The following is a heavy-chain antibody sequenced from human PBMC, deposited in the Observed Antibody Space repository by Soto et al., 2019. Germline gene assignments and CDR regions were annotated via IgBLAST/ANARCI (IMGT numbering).Heavy chain of an antibody. CDR2: LSGSGGST. D-gene: IGHD6-19*01. J-gene: IGHJ5*02. CDR3: AKDTVAVANPWFDP. CDR1: GFTFSNYA. V-gene: IGHV3-23*01. Sequence: PGGSLRLSSGASGFTFSNYAMSWVRQATGKGLEWVSTLSGSGGSTYYADSVKGRFTISRDNSKNPLYLQMNSLRAEDTAVYYCAKDTVAVANPWFDPWGQG.